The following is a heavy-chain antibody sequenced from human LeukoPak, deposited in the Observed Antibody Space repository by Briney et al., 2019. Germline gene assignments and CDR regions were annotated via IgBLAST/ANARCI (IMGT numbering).Heavy chain of an antibody. CDR1: GGSISSGDYY. J-gene: IGHJ4*02. Sequence: SQTLSLTCTVSGGSISSGDYYWSWIRQPPGKGLEWVGYIYYSGSTYYNPSLKSRVTISVDTSKNQFSLKLSSVTAADTAVYYCAIAAAGYTHYFDYWGQGTLVTVSS. CDR2: IYYSGST. D-gene: IGHD6-13*01. CDR3: AIAAAGYTHYFDY. V-gene: IGHV4-30-4*08.